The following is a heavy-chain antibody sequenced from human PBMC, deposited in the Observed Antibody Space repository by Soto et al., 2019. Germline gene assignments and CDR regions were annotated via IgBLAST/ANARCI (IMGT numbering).Heavy chain of an antibody. CDR1: GLSFSGSA. CDR2: IRKRGNTYAT. V-gene: IGHV3-73*01. J-gene: IGHJ2*01. CDR3: TRHASGDWYFDL. D-gene: IGHD3-10*01. Sequence: EVQLVESGGGLVQPGGSLKLSCAASGLSFSGSAMHWVRQASGKGLEWVGRIRKRGNTYATAYAASAKGRFTISRDDSNNMTFLQMNSLKTEDTAVYYCTRHASGDWYFDLWGRGTLVTVSS.